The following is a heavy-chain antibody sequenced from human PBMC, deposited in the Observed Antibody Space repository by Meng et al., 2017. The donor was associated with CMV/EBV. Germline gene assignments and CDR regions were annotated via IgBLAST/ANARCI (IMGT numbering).Heavy chain of an antibody. CDR2: IYWDDDK. CDR3: ARIAAAGRFDY. V-gene: IGHV2-5*02. J-gene: IGHJ4*02. CDR1: GFSLRTIGVG. Sequence: LQGHGPHLENTPQTLPVPCTLSGFSLRTIGVGVGWIRQPPGKALEWLELIYWDDDKRYSPSLKSRLTITKDTSKNQVVLTMTNMDPVDTATYYCARIAAAGRFDYWGQGTLVTVSS. D-gene: IGHD6-13*01.